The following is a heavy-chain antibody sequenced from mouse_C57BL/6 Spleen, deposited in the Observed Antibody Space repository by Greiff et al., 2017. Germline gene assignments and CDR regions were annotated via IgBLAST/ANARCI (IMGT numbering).Heavy chain of an antibody. CDR1: GYSFPSYY. CDR3: ARSDHYYGSSGYYLDY. J-gene: IGHJ2*01. D-gene: IGHD1-1*01. V-gene: IGHV1-66*01. CDR2: IYPGSGNT. Sequence: QVQLQQSGPELVKPGASVKISCKASGYSFPSYYIHWVKQRPGQGLEWIGWIYPGSGNTKYNEKFKGKATLTADPSSSTAYMQLSSLTSEDSAVYYCARSDHYYGSSGYYLDYWGQGTTLTVSS.